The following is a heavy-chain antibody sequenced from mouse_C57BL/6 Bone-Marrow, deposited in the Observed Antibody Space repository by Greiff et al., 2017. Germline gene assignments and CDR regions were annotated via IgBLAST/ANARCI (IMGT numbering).Heavy chain of an antibody. J-gene: IGHJ3*01. CDR1: GFTFSDYG. Sequence: EVKVVESGGGLVKPGGSLKLSCAASGFTFSDYGMHWVRQAPEKGLEWVAYISSGSSTIYYADTVKGRFTISRDNAKNTLCLQMTSLRSEDTAMXYCARPYYYYRVAWFAYWGQGTLVTVSA. CDR2: ISSGSSTI. V-gene: IGHV5-17*01. D-gene: IGHD2-14*01. CDR3: ARPYYYYRVAWFAY.